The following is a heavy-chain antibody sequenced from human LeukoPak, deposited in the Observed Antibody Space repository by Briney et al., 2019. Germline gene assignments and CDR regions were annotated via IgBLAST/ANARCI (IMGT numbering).Heavy chain of an antibody. CDR3: ARCGYYDSSGYYPLYFDY. CDR2: ISSSGSTI. Sequence: PGGSLRLSCAAFGFTFSSYEMNWVRQAPGKGLEWVSYISSSGSTIYYADSVKGRFTISRDNAKNSLYLQTNSLRAEDTAVYYCARCGYYDSSGYYPLYFDYWGQGTLVTVSS. J-gene: IGHJ4*02. V-gene: IGHV3-48*03. CDR1: GFTFSSYE. D-gene: IGHD3-22*01.